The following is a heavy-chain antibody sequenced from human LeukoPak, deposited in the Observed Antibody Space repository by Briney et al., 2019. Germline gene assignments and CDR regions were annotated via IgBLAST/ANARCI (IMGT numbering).Heavy chain of an antibody. V-gene: IGHV3-53*01. CDR1: GFTVSSNY. J-gene: IGHJ3*02. CDR2: IYSGGST. Sequence: GGSLRLSCAASGFTVSSNYMSWVRQAPGKGLEWVSVIYSGGSTYYADSVKGRFTISRDNSKNTLYLQMNSLRAEDTAVYYCASSCGGDCYSEVDAFDIWGQGIMVTVSS. D-gene: IGHD2-21*02. CDR3: ASSCGGDCYSEVDAFDI.